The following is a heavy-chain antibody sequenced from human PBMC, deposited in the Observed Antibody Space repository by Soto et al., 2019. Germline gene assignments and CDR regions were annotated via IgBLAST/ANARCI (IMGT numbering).Heavy chain of an antibody. Sequence: SETLSLTCAVCGGSFSGYYWSWIRQPPGKGLEWIGEINHSGSTNYNPSLKSRVTISVDTSKNQFSLKLSSVTAADTAVYYCARVRATVTYTYYYYMDVWGKGTTVTVSS. CDR3: ARVRATVTYTYYYYMDV. V-gene: IGHV4-34*01. D-gene: IGHD4-4*01. CDR1: GGSFSGYY. J-gene: IGHJ6*03. CDR2: INHSGST.